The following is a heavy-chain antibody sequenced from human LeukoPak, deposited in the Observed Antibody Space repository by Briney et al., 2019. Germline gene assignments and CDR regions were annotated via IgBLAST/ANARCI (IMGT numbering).Heavy chain of an antibody. D-gene: IGHD1-26*01. V-gene: IGHV3-23*01. CDR2: IWNSGGST. CDR1: GFTFSSFA. J-gene: IGHJ4*02. Sequence: PGGSLRLSCAASGFTFSSFAMRWVRQAPGEGLEWVSAIWNSGGSTYYADSVKGRFTISRDNSKNTLYLQMNSLRADDTAVYYCAKDSGSSGSFLHYWGQGTLVTVSS. CDR3: AKDSGSSGSFLHY.